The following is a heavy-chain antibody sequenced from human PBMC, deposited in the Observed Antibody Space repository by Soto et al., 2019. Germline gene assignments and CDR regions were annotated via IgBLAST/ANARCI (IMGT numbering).Heavy chain of an antibody. CDR1: GYTFTGYY. Sequence: ASVKVSCKASGYTFTGYYMHWVRQAPGQGLEWMGWINPNSGGTNYAQKFQGWVTMTRDTSISTAYMELSRLRSDDTAVYYCARVSGYSYGIYGMDVWGQGTTVTVSS. CDR2: INPNSGGT. D-gene: IGHD5-18*01. J-gene: IGHJ6*02. CDR3: ARVSGYSYGIYGMDV. V-gene: IGHV1-2*04.